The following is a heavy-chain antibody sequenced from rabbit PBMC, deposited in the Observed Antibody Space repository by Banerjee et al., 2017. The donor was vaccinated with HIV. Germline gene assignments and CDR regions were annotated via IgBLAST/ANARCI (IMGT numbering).Heavy chain of an antibody. Sequence: QEQLEESGGGLVKPEGSLTLTCKASGFDFSSYYYMCWVRQAPGKGLEWIGCIYSGIISSTWYASWAKGRFTISKTSSTTVTLQMTSLTAADTATYFCTKSYPSYAGYGDAINLWGPGTLVTVS. D-gene: IGHD6-1*01. CDR2: IYSGIISST. V-gene: IGHV1S45*01. CDR3: TKSYPSYAGYGDAINL. J-gene: IGHJ4*01. CDR1: GFDFSSYYY.